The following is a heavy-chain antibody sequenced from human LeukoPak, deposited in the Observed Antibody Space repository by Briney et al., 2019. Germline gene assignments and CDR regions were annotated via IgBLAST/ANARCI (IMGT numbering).Heavy chain of an antibody. CDR2: ISGSGGST. D-gene: IGHD5-18*01. Sequence: QAGGSLRLSCAASGFTFSSYAMSWVRQAPGKGLEWVSAISGSGGSTYYADSVKGRFTISRDNSKNTLYLQMNSLRAEDTAVYYCAWTRRGLHGNFDYWGQGTLVTVSS. J-gene: IGHJ4*02. V-gene: IGHV3-23*01. CDR1: GFTFSSYA. CDR3: AWTRRGLHGNFDY.